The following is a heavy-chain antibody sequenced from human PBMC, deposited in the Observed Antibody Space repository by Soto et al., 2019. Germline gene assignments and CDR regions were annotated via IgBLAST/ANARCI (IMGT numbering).Heavy chain of an antibody. CDR1: GFTFSNAW. CDR3: TTDIVGATLYYYGMDV. CDR2: IKSKTDGGTT. J-gene: IGHJ6*02. D-gene: IGHD1-26*01. V-gene: IGHV3-15*01. Sequence: GGSLRLSCAASGFTFSNAWMSWVRQAPGKGLEWVGRIKSKTDGGTTDYAAPVKGRFTISRDDSKNTLYLQMNSLKTEDTAVYYFTTDIVGATLYYYGMDVWGQGTTVTVSS.